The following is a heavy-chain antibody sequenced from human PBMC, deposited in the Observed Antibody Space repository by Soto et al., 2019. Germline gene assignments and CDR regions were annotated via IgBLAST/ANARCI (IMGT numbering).Heavy chain of an antibody. V-gene: IGHV3-7*01. D-gene: IGHD3-10*01. Sequence: EVHLAEAGGGLVQPGGSLRVSCTASGFTFRNYWMTWVRQAPGKGLEWVANINQNEGEKYYVDSVEGRFTISRDNAYNSLYLEMDNLRVDDSGVYFCARGRPPSSGGNFDSWGQGTLVSVSS. J-gene: IGHJ4*02. CDR1: GFTFRNYW. CDR3: ARGRPPSSGGNFDS. CDR2: INQNEGEK.